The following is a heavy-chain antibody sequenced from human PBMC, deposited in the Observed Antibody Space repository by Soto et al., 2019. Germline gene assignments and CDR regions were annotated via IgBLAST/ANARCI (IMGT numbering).Heavy chain of an antibody. CDR1: GYTFTGYY. J-gene: IGHJ3*02. CDR2: INPNSGGT. V-gene: IGHV1-2*02. CDR3: AKALGYCSGGSRHGAFDI. Sequence: ASVKVSCKASGYTFTGYYMHWVRQAPGQGLEWMGWINPNSGGTNYAQKFQGRVTMTRDTSISTAYMELSRLRSDDTAVYYCAKALGYCSGGSRHGAFDIWGQGTMVTV. D-gene: IGHD2-15*01.